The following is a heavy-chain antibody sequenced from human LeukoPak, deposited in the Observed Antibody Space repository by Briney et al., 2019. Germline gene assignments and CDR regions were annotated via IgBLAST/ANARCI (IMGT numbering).Heavy chain of an antibody. CDR2: ISYDGSNQ. Sequence: PGGSLRLSCAASGFTLRGYGMHWVRQTPGRGLEWVAIISYDGSNQYYADSVKGRFTISRDNSKNTLYLQMTSLRADDTAAYYCARAGYCSSTTCSHYYNYYGMDVWGQGTTVTVSS. D-gene: IGHD2-2*01. CDR3: ARAGYCSSTTCSHYYNYYGMDV. J-gene: IGHJ6*02. CDR1: GFTLRGYG. V-gene: IGHV3-30*03.